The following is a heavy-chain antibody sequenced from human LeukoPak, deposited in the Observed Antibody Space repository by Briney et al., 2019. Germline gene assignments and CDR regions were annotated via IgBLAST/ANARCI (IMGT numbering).Heavy chain of an antibody. CDR2: IIPILGIA. J-gene: IGHJ6*02. CDR1: GGTFSSYA. CDR3: ASYCSSTSCYRSYYYYYGMDV. D-gene: IGHD2-2*01. Sequence: ASVKVSCKASGGTFSSYAISWVRQAPGQGLEWMGRIIPILGIANYAQKFQGRVTITADKSTSTAYMELGSLRSEDTAVYYCASYCSSTSCYRSYYYYYGMDVWGQGTTVTVSS. V-gene: IGHV1-69*04.